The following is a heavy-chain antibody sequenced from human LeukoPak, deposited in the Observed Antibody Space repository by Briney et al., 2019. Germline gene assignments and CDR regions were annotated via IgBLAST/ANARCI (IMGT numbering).Heavy chain of an antibody. J-gene: IGHJ4*02. V-gene: IGHV3-30*18. CDR3: AKAGSGWYGDNAIDY. CDR2: VSYDGGKK. CDR1: GFTFSSSG. Sequence: PGRSLTLSCAASGFTFSSSGMHWVRQAPGKGLEWVAFVSYDGGKKYYADSVKGRFTISRDTSKNTLYLQMNSLRGEDTAVYYCAKAGSGWYGDNAIDYWGQGTLVTVSS. D-gene: IGHD6-19*01.